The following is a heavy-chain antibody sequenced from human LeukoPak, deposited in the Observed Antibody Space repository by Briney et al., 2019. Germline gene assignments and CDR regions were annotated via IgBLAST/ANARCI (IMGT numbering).Heavy chain of an antibody. CDR1: GFTFSSYG. D-gene: IGHD6-13*01. V-gene: IGHV4-39*01. Sequence: PGGSLRLSCAASGFTFSSYGMHWIRQPPGKGLEWIGTIYSSGSAYYNPSLKSRVIISVDTSKNQFSLKLTSVTAADTAVYHCAADRRSSWYYYWGQGTLVTVSS. CDR3: AADRRSSWYYY. CDR2: IYSSGSA. J-gene: IGHJ4*02.